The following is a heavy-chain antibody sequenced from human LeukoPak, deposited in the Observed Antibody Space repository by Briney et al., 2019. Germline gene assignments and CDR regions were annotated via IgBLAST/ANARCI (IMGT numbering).Heavy chain of an antibody. V-gene: IGHV4-4*07. CDR1: GGSISSHY. J-gene: IGHJ6*03. Sequence: SETLSLTCTVSGGSISSHYWSWIRQPAGKGLEWIGRIYTSGSTNYNPSLKSRVTMSVDTSKNQFSLKLSSVTAADTAVYYCAREAYSSGWHYYYYYYMDVWGKGTTVTVSS. D-gene: IGHD6-19*01. CDR3: AREAYSSGWHYYYYYYMDV. CDR2: IYTSGST.